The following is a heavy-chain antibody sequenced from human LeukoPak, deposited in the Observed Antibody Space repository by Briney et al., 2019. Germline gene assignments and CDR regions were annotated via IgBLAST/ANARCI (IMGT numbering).Heavy chain of an antibody. CDR1: GGSITSHF. CDR2: IHYSGST. V-gene: IGHV4-59*11. J-gene: IGHJ5*01. CDR3: ARLVWLGESPGSWFDS. D-gene: IGHD3-10*01. Sequence: SETLSLTCSVSGGSITSHFWSWIRQPPGKGLEWIGYIHYSGSTNYNPSLKSRVTISPDTSKNQLFLKLNSVAAADTAVYYCARLVWLGESPGSWFDSWGQGTLVTVSS.